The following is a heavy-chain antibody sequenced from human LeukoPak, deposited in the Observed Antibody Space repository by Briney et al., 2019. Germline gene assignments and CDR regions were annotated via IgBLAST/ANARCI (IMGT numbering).Heavy chain of an antibody. CDR2: ISGSGGRSRT. V-gene: IGHV3-23*01. CDR1: GFTFSSYA. D-gene: IGHD3-10*01. J-gene: IGHJ6*03. Sequence: GGSLRLSCAASGFTFSSYAMSWVRQAPGKGLEWVSNISGSGGRSRTYYADSVKGRFTISRDNAKNSLYLQMNSLRAEDTALYYCARGVYYGSGSYYYYYYYMDVWGKGTTVTVSS. CDR3: ARGVYYGSGSYYYYYYYMDV.